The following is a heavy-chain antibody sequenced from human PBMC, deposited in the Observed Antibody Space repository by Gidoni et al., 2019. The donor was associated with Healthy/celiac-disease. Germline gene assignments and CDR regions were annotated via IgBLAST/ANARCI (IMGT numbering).Heavy chain of an antibody. CDR3: ARMYSSGLGTS. J-gene: IGHJ5*02. CDR2: VYYSGTS. CDR1: GGPISSSSDY. D-gene: IGHD6-19*01. V-gene: IGHV4-39*01. Sequence: QLQLQESGPGLVKPSESLSLTCTVSGGPISSSSDYWGWIRQPPGKGLEWIGRVYYSGTSDYNPSLKSRVSIFVDTSKNQFSLKMKSVTAADTAVYYCARMYSSGLGTSWGQGTLVTVSS.